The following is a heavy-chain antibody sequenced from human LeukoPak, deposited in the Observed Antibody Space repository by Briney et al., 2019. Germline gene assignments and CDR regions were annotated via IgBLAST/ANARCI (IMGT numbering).Heavy chain of an antibody. CDR1: GYTLTELS. D-gene: IGHD6-19*01. CDR2: FDPEDGET. CDR3: ATWYSSGWYRTFDY. Sequence: ASVTVSCKVSGYTLTELSMHWVRQAPGKGLEWMGGFDPEDGETIYAQKFQGRVTMTEGTSTDTAYMELSSLRSEDTAVYYCATWYSSGWYRTFDYWGQGTLVTVSS. J-gene: IGHJ4*02. V-gene: IGHV1-24*01.